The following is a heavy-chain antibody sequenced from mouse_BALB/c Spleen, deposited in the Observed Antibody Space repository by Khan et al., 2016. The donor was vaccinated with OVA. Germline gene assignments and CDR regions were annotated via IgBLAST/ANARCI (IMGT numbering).Heavy chain of an antibody. D-gene: IGHD1-2*01. V-gene: IGHV1-77*01. CDR3: ARRNYFGYTFAY. CDR2: ISPGSGDT. Sequence: QVQLKESGAELARPGASVKLSCKASGYTFTDYYINWVKQRTGQGLEWIGEISPGSGDTYYNERFKGKATLTADKYSSTAYMEFSSLTSDATAVYFCARRNYFGYTFAYWGQGTLVTVSA. CDR1: GYTFTDYY. J-gene: IGHJ3*01.